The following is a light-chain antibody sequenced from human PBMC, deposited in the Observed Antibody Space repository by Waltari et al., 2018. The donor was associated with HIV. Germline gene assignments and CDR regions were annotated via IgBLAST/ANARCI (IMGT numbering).Light chain of an antibody. CDR3: MLFFRSSYL. Sequence: QTVVTPEPSLTVAPGWTVTLPCGSVTGPGSPGHYAHCFQPKPGQPPRPLLYSSDRRHSATPARFSASLVGDRATLTLSNVWPDDQADYFCMLFFRSSYLFGGGTRVTVL. V-gene: IGLV7-43*01. CDR2: SSD. CDR1: TGPGSPGHY. J-gene: IGLJ2*01.